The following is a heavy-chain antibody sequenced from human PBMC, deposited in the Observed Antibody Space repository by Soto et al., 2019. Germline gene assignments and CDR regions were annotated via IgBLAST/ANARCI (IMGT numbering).Heavy chain of an antibody. CDR2: IDWDDDK. D-gene: IGHD5-18*01. J-gene: IGHJ6*02. V-gene: IGHV2-70*01. Sequence: SGPTLANPTQTFTLTCTFSGFSLSTSGMCVSWIRQPPGKALEWLALIDWDDDKYYSTSLKTRLTISKETSKNQVVLTMTNMDPVDTATYYCARMTWIHYGMDVWGQGTTVTVSS. CDR3: ARMTWIHYGMDV. CDR1: GFSLSTSGMC.